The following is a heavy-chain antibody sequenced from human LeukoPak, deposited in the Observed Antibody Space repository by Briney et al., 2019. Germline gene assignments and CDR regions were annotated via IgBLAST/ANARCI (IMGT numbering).Heavy chain of an antibody. V-gene: IGHV4-39*07. CDR3: AREPNSSSFPHWFDP. J-gene: IGHJ5*02. Sequence: PSETLSLTCTVSGASIRITSYFWGWIRQPPGKGLEWIGSIYHSGSTYYNPSLKSRVTISVDTSKNQFSLKLSSVTAADTAVYYCAREPNSSSFPHWFDPWGQGTLVTVSS. CDR2: IYHSGST. CDR1: GASIRITSYF. D-gene: IGHD6-13*01.